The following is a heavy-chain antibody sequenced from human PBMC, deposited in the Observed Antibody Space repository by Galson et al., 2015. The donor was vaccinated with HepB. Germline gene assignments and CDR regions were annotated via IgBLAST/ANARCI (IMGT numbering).Heavy chain of an antibody. CDR3: ARVLRTDLYALGY. D-gene: IGHD2-2*02. V-gene: IGHV4-59*01. J-gene: IGHJ4*02. Sequence: TLSLTCTVSGGSISSYYWTWIRQPPGKGLEWIGYIYYSGSTNYNPSLKSRVLISIDTSKNQFSLNLTSVTAADAAVYYCARVLRTDLYALGYWGQGTLVTVSS. CDR1: GGSISSYY. CDR2: IYYSGST.